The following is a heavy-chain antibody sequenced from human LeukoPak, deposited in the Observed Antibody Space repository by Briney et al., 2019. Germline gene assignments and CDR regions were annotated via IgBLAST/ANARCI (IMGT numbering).Heavy chain of an antibody. CDR2: ISSSSSTI. D-gene: IGHD7-27*01. CDR1: GFTFSSHS. V-gene: IGHV3-48*01. J-gene: IGHJ4*02. CDR3: AKDGGLWVSAHWGDS. Sequence: GGSLRLSCAASGFTFSSHSMNWVRQAPGKGLEWVPYISSSSSTIYYADSVKGRFTISRDNAKNSLYLQMNSLRAEDTAVYYCAKDGGLWVSAHWGDSWGRGTLVTVSS.